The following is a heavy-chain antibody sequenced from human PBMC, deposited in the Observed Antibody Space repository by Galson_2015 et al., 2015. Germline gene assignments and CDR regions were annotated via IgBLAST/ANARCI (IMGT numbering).Heavy chain of an antibody. CDR2: ITASGGSP. CDR1: GFTFSSYA. J-gene: IGHJ4*02. V-gene: IGHV3-23*01. Sequence: SLRLSCAVSGFTFSSYAMSWVRRAPGKGLEWVSLITASGGSPYYADSVKRRFTISRDNSKNTLYLQMSSLRAEDTAMYFCAKRVGSDFYYPNDYWGQGTLVTISS. D-gene: IGHD3-22*01. CDR3: AKRVGSDFYYPNDY.